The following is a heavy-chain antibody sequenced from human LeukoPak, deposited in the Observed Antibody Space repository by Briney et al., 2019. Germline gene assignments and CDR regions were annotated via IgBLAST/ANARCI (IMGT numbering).Heavy chain of an antibody. V-gene: IGHV1-2*02. Sequence: GASVKVSCKASGYTFTGYYMHWVRQALGQGLEWMGWINPNSGGTNYAQKFQGRVTMTRDTSISTAYMELSRLRSDDTAVYYCARDQGSSTTGWFDPWGQGTLVTVSS. J-gene: IGHJ5*02. CDR1: GYTFTGYY. CDR3: ARDQGSSTTGWFDP. D-gene: IGHD6-6*01. CDR2: INPNSGGT.